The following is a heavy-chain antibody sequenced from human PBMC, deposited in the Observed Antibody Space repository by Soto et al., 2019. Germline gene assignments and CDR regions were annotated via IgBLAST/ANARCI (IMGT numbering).Heavy chain of an antibody. J-gene: IGHJ6*03. Sequence: PSQTLSLTCAISGDSVSSNSAAWNWIRQSPSRGLEWLGRTYYRSKWYNDYAVSVKSRITINPDTSKNQFSLQLNSVTPEDTAVYYFARDVLTIGFCSGGSCYSGSYYYYYMDVWGKGTTVTVSS. V-gene: IGHV6-1*01. CDR2: TYYRSKWYN. CDR1: GDSVSSNSAA. CDR3: ARDVLTIGFCSGGSCYSGSYYYYYMDV. D-gene: IGHD2-15*01.